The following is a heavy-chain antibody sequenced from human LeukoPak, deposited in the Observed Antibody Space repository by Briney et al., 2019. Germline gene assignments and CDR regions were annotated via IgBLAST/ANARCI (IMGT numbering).Heavy chain of an antibody. J-gene: IGHJ4*02. CDR3: ARDSLEWSSLPDY. D-gene: IGHD3-3*01. CDR2: IRDDGSEI. CDR1: KFTFSRFW. Sequence: GGSLRLSCAASKFTFSRFWMSWVRQAPGKGLEWVANIRDDGSEIYFADSVRDRITISRDNVKNSLYLQMNSLRAEDTAVYYCARDSLEWSSLPDYWGQGTLVTVSS. V-gene: IGHV3-7*01.